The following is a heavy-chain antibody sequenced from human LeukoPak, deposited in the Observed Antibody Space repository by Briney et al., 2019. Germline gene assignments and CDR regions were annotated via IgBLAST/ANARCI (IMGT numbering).Heavy chain of an antibody. Sequence: EGSLRLSCAASGFTFSSYWMSWVRQAPGKGLEWVANIKQDGSEKYYVDSVKGRFTISRDNAKNSLYLQMNSLKADDTAIYYCLCRGMSGRSAARAPAYWGQGTLVTVSS. CDR2: IKQDGSEK. D-gene: IGHD6-25*01. V-gene: IGHV3-7*03. CDR1: GFTFSSYW. CDR3: LCRGMSGRSAARAPAY. J-gene: IGHJ4*02.